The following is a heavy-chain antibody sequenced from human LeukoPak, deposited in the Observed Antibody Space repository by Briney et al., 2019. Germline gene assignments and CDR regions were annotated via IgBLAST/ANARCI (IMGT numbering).Heavy chain of an antibody. CDR2: VDYTGIT. CDR1: GGSISSSGYY. V-gene: IGHV4-39*07. D-gene: IGHD6-19*01. Sequence: SETLSLTCTVSGGSISSSGYYWGWIRQPPGKGLEWIGSVDYTGITSHSPSLKSRVTISVDTSKNQFSLKLSSVTAADTAVYYCARDERQWTGFDYWGQGTLVTVSS. CDR3: ARDERQWTGFDY. J-gene: IGHJ4*02.